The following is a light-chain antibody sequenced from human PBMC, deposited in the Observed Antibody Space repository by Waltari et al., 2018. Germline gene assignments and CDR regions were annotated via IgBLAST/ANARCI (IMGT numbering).Light chain of an antibody. V-gene: IGKV3-20*01. CDR2: GTS. Sequence: EIVLTQSPGTLSLSPGARAPLSCRASQSIGTYIAWYQQKPSQAPRLPIYGTSRRATGIPDRFSGSGSGTDFSLTISRLEPEDFAVYHCQHYVRLPATFGQGTKVEIK. CDR1: QSIGTY. CDR3: QHYVRLPAT. J-gene: IGKJ1*01.